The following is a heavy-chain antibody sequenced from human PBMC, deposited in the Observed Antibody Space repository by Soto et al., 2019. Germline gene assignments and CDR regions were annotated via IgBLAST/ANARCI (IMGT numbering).Heavy chain of an antibody. V-gene: IGHV3-7*04. CDR3: ARDRYVGYEDDAFDI. CDR2: IKQDGSEK. J-gene: IGHJ3*02. CDR1: GFTFSSYW. D-gene: IGHD5-12*01. Sequence: EVQLVESGGGLVQPGGSLRLSCAASGFTFSSYWMSWVRQAPGKGLEWVANIKQDGSEKYYVDSVKGRFTISRDNAKNSLYLQMNSLRAEDTAVYYCARDRYVGYEDDAFDIWGQGTTVTVSS.